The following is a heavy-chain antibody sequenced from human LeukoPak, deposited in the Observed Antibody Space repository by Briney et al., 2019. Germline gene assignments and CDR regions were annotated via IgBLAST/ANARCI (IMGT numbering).Heavy chain of an antibody. V-gene: IGHV3-7*01. CDR2: IKQDGSEK. Sequence: GGSLRLSCAASGFTFSSYWMSWVRQAPGKGLEGVADIKQDGSEKYYVDSVKGRFTISRDNAKNSLYLQMNSLRAEDTAVFYCARENNGYYGSGSYYRGMNFWGQGTLVTVSS. J-gene: IGHJ4*02. D-gene: IGHD3-10*01. CDR3: ARENNGYYGSGSYYRGMNF. CDR1: GFTFSSYW.